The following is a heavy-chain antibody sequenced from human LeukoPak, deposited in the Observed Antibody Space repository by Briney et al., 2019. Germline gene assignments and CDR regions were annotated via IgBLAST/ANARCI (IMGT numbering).Heavy chain of an antibody. Sequence: SGRSLRLSRAASGFTFSSYAMHWVRQAPGKGLEWVAVISYDGSNKYYADSVKGRFTISRDNSKNTLYLQMNSLRAEDTAVYYCARDPAIVVVTATLDYWGQGTLVTVSS. J-gene: IGHJ4*02. CDR1: GFTFSSYA. D-gene: IGHD2-21*02. CDR3: ARDPAIVVVTATLDY. CDR2: ISYDGSNK. V-gene: IGHV3-30-3*01.